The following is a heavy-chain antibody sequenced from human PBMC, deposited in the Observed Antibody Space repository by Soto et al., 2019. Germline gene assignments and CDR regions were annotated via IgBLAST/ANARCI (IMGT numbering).Heavy chain of an antibody. J-gene: IGHJ6*02. CDR3: ARVVVVPAAIEHYYYYYGMDV. CDR1: W. D-gene: IGHD2-2*01. Sequence: WGRRMSKKKGKGLEWMGRIDPSDSYTNYSPSFQGHGTISADESISTAYLQWSSLKASDPAMYYCARVVVVPAAIEHYYYYYGMDVWGQGTTVTVSS. V-gene: IGHV5-10-1*01. CDR2: IDPSDSYT.